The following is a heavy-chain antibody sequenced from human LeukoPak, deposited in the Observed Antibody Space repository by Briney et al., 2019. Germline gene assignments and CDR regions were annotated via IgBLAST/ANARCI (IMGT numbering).Heavy chain of an antibody. Sequence: GRSLRLSCAASGFTFSSYAMHWVRQAPDKGLEWVALTSSDGSNKYSADSVKGRFTISRDNSKNTLYLQMNSLRAEDTAVYYCARAGGSGWFDPWGQGTLVTVSS. D-gene: IGHD3-10*01. J-gene: IGHJ5*02. V-gene: IGHV3-30*04. CDR3: ARAGGSGWFDP. CDR1: GFTFSSYA. CDR2: TSSDGSNK.